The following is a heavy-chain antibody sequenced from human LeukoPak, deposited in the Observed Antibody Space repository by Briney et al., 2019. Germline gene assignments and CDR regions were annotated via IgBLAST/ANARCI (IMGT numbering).Heavy chain of an antibody. CDR2: INWKGDNT. J-gene: IGHJ4*02. V-gene: IGHV3-20*04. CDR1: ESTFADYG. Sequence: GGPLRLSCKDSESTFADYGMSWVRQTPGKGLEGVSGINWKGDNTAYADSVKGRFTISRDNAKNSLYLQMTSLRAEDTALYYCARDLSASWYSLGSWGQGTLVTVSS. CDR3: ARDLSASWYSLGS. D-gene: IGHD6-13*01.